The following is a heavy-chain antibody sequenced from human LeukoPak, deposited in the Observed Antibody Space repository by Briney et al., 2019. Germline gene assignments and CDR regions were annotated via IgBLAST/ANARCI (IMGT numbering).Heavy chain of an antibody. CDR3: AKSRSISCYYHWFDP. CDR2: ISGSGGST. D-gene: IGHD2-15*01. V-gene: IGHV3-23*01. J-gene: IGHJ5*02. CDR1: GFTFSSDT. Sequence: PGGSLRLSCAASGFTFSSDTMSWVRQAPGKGLEWVSEISGSGGSTYYADSVKGRFTISRDNSKSTLYLQMNSLRAEDTAVYYCAKSRSISCYYHWFDPWGQGTMVSVSS.